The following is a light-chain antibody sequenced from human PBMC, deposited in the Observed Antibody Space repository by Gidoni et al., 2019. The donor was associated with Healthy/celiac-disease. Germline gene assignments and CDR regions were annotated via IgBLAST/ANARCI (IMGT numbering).Light chain of an antibody. CDR3: QQYGSALLT. J-gene: IGKJ4*01. Sequence: EIVLTQSPGTLSLSPGERATLSCRASQSVSSSYLAWYQQKPGQAPRLLIYGASSRATGIPDRFSGSVSGTYFTLTIRRLEPEDFAVYYCQQYGSALLTFGGGTKVEIK. CDR2: GAS. CDR1: QSVSSSY. V-gene: IGKV3-20*01.